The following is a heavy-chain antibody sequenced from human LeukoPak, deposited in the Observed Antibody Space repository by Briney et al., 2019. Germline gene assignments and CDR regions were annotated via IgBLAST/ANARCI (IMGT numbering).Heavy chain of an antibody. V-gene: IGHV3-30*01. CDR3: ARDYSFYDYYMDV. J-gene: IGHJ6*03. CDR2: ISYDGSNK. Sequence: GGSLRLSCAASGFTLSTYAMHWVRQAPGKGLEWVAVISYDGSNKYYADSVKGRFTISRGNSKKTLYLQMNSLRTEDTAVYYCARDYSFYDYYMDVWGKGTTVTVSS. CDR1: GFTLSTYA. D-gene: IGHD4-11*01.